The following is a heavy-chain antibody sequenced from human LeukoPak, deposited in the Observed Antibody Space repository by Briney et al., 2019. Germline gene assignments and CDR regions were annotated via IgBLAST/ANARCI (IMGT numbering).Heavy chain of an antibody. CDR3: ARLGRYDNSGYYYAY. CDR1: GYSFTNYW. J-gene: IGHJ4*02. D-gene: IGHD3-22*01. V-gene: IGHV5-51*01. Sequence: KPGESLKISCQGSGYSFTNYWIGWVRQMPGKGLEWMGIIYPGDSDTRYSPSFQGQVTISADKSINTAYLQWSSLKASDTAMYYCARLGRYDNSGYYYAYWGQGLRVTVSS. CDR2: IYPGDSDT.